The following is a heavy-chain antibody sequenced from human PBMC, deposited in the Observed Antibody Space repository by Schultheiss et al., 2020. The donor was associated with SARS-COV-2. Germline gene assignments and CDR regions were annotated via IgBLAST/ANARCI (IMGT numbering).Heavy chain of an antibody. J-gene: IGHJ3*02. V-gene: IGHV3-48*04. CDR2: ISSSSSTI. CDR3: AREVEGVVVPAALDAFDI. CDR1: GFTFSSYD. D-gene: IGHD2-2*01. Sequence: GGSLRLSCAASGFTFSSYDMHWVRQAPGKGLEWVSYISSSSSTIYYADSVKGRFTISRDNAKNSLYLQMNSLRAEDTAVYYCAREVEGVVVPAALDAFDIWGQGTMVTVSS.